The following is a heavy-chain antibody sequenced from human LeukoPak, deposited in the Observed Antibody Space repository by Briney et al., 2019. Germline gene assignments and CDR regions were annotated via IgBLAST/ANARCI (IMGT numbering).Heavy chain of an antibody. CDR3: ARVSPGTDAFDI. Sequence: GGSLRLSCAASGFTFSSYAMSWVRQAPGKGLEWVSSISSSSSYIYYADSVKGRFTISRDNAKNSLYLQMNSLRAEDTAVYYCARVSPGTDAFDIWGQGTMVTVSS. J-gene: IGHJ3*02. CDR1: GFTFSSYA. CDR2: ISSSSSYI. D-gene: IGHD1-14*01. V-gene: IGHV3-21*01.